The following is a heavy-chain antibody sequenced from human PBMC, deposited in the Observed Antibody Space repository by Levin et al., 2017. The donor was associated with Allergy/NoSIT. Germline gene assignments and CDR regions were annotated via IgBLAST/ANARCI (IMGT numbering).Heavy chain of an antibody. CDR2: IGSGSSPI. J-gene: IGHJ3*02. CDR1: GFTFSSYS. V-gene: IGHV3-48*01. Sequence: GESLKISCAASGFTFSSYSMSWVRQAPGKGLEWISYIGSGSSPIYYADSVKGRFTISRDNAKNSLYLQMNSLRAEDTAVYFCARAWAVVVVAPRDDIWGQGTMVTVSS. CDR3: ARAWAVVVVAPRDDI. D-gene: IGHD2-15*01.